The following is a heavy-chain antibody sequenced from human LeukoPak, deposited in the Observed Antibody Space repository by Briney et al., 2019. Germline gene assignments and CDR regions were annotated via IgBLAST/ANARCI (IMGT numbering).Heavy chain of an antibody. V-gene: IGHV4-39*01. Sequence: PSETLSLTCTVSGGSISSSSYYWGWIRQPPGKGLEWIGSIYYSGSTYYNPSLKSRVTISVDTSKNQFSLKLSSVTAADTAVYYCARQLRYSSSWVPTVHPYYFDYWGQGTLVTVSS. D-gene: IGHD6-13*01. CDR2: IYYSGST. CDR1: GGSISSSSYY. CDR3: ARQLRYSSSWVPTVHPYYFDY. J-gene: IGHJ4*02.